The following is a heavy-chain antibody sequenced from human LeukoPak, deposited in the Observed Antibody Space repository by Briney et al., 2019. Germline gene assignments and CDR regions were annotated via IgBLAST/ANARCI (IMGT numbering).Heavy chain of an antibody. CDR2: IYDSGTT. J-gene: IGHJ3*02. CDR3: ARDFSAAFDI. CDR1: GGSFGNYY. D-gene: IGHD2/OR15-2a*01. Sequence: SETRSLTCTVSGGSFGNYYWSWIRQPPGKGLEWIGYIYDSGTTNYNPSLKSRVTISVDTATNQCSLKLRSVTAADTAVYYCARDFSAAFDIWGQGTMVTVSS. V-gene: IGHV4-59*01.